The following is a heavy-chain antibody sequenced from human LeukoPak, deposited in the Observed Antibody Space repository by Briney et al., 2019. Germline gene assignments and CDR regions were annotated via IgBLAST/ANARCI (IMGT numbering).Heavy chain of an antibody. D-gene: IGHD6-13*01. CDR1: GFTFSSYG. CDR2: IRYDGSNK. CDR3: AKGCGSSCPMDV. V-gene: IGHV3-30*02. Sequence: GSLRLSCAASGFTFSSYGMRWVRQAPGKGLEWVAFIRYDGSNKYYADSVKGRFTISRDNSKNTLYLQMNSLRAEDTAVYYCAKGCGSSCPMDVWGKGTTVTVSS. J-gene: IGHJ6*03.